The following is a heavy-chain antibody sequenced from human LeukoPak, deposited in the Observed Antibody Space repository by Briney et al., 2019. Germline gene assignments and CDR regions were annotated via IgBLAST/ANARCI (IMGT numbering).Heavy chain of an antibody. J-gene: IGHJ4*02. D-gene: IGHD3-9*01. CDR1: GFTFSTYS. CDR3: ARDQPNYDILTGYYPFDY. Sequence: PGGSLRLSCAASGFTFSTYSMNWVRQAPGKGLEWVSSINSSSSYIYYADSVKGRFTISRDNAKNSLYLQMNSLRAEDTAVYYCARDQPNYDILTGYYPFDYWGQGTLVTVSS. CDR2: INSSSSYI. V-gene: IGHV3-21*01.